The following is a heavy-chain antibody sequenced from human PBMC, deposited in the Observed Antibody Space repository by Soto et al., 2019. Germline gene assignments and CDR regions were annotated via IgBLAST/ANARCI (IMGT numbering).Heavy chain of an antibody. D-gene: IGHD2-2*01. CDR2: ISGSGGST. V-gene: IGHV3-23*01. CDR3: AKGSVVVPAALRLGDYYFDY. CDR1: GFTFSSYA. J-gene: IGHJ4*02. Sequence: PGGSLRLSCAASGFTFSSYAMSWVRQAPGKGLEWVSAISGSGGSTYYADSVKGRFTISRDNSKNTLYLQMNSLRAEDTAVYYCAKGSVVVPAALRLGDYYFDYWGQGTLVTVSS.